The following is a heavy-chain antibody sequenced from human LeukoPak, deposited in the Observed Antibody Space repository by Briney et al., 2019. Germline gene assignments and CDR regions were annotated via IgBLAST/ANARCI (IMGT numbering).Heavy chain of an antibody. CDR2: TYYRSKWYN. Sequence: SQTLSLTCAISGDSVSSNSAAWNWIRQSPSRGLEWLGRTYYRSKWYNDYAVSVKSRITINPDTSKNQFSLQLNSVTPEDTAVYYCARVLVPRYGDYLSPFDYWGQGTLVTVSS. D-gene: IGHD4-17*01. CDR1: GDSVSSNSAA. V-gene: IGHV6-1*01. CDR3: ARVLVPRYGDYLSPFDY. J-gene: IGHJ4*02.